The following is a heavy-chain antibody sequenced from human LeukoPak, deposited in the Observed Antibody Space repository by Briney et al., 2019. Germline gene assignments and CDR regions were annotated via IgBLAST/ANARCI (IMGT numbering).Heavy chain of an antibody. Sequence: GGSLRLSCAASGFTFSSYSMNWVRQAPGKGLEWVSSISSSSSYIYYADSVKGRFTISRDNAKNSLYLQMNSLRAEDTAVYYCALTAAVFDYSYYYGMDVWGQGTAVTVSS. CDR1: GFTFSSYS. D-gene: IGHD6-13*01. J-gene: IGHJ6*02. V-gene: IGHV3-21*01. CDR2: ISSSSSYI. CDR3: ALTAAVFDYSYYYGMDV.